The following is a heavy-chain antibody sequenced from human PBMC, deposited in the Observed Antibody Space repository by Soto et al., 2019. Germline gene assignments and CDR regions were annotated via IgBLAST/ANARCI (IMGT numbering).Heavy chain of an antibody. V-gene: IGHV4-31*03. CDR1: GAALNSGNYY. J-gene: IGHJ5*02. D-gene: IGHD2-21*01. CDR2: IYVTGAV. CDR3: ARLRIATNNYKWFDP. Sequence: TLSLTCSVSGAALNSGNYYWSWIRQVPGKGLEWIGHIYVTGAVDYNPSLRDRTTISQDTSERQFSLNLRLVTAADTAVYYCARLRIATNNYKWFDPWGQGTMVTVYS.